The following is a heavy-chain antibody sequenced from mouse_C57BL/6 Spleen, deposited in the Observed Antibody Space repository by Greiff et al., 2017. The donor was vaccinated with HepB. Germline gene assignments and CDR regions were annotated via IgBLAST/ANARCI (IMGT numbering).Heavy chain of an antibody. CDR3: ARYTTVVEDY. CDR1: GYTFTSYW. Sequence: QVHVKQPGAELVKPGASVKMSCKASGYTFTSYWITWVKQRPGQGLEWIGDIYPGSGSTNYNEKFKSKATLTVDTSSSTAYMQLSSLTSEDSAVYYCARYTTVVEDYWGQGTTLTVSS. V-gene: IGHV1-55*01. CDR2: IYPGSGST. D-gene: IGHD1-1*01. J-gene: IGHJ2*01.